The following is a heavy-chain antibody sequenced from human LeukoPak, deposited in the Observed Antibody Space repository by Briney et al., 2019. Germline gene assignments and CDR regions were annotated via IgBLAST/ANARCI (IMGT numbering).Heavy chain of an antibody. CDR2: ISYDGSNK. Sequence: PGGSLRLSCAASGFTFSSYAMHWVCQAPGKGLEWVAVISYDGSNKYYADSVKGRFTISRDNSKNTLYLQMNSLRAEDTAVYYCARGGYTTGFDYWGQGILVTVSS. V-gene: IGHV3-30-3*01. CDR1: GFTFSSYA. CDR3: ARGGYTTGFDY. D-gene: IGHD6-13*01. J-gene: IGHJ4*02.